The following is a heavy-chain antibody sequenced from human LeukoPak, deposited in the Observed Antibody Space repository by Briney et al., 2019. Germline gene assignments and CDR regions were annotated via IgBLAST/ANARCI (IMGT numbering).Heavy chain of an antibody. CDR3: AKVSVVAGRNALDI. CDR1: GFIFSNYG. Sequence: PGGSLRLSCAASGFIFSNYGMNWVRQAPGKGLEWVSVIGGSGTSTYYADSVKGRFTISRDNSKNMLYLQMNSLRVEDTAIYYCAKVSVVAGRNALDIWGQGTMVTVSS. J-gene: IGHJ3*02. V-gene: IGHV3-23*01. D-gene: IGHD3-22*01. CDR2: IGGSGTST.